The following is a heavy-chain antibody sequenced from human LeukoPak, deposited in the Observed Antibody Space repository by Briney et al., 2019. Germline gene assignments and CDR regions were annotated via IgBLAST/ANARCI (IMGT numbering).Heavy chain of an antibody. D-gene: IGHD2-2*01. CDR3: ARVKRGTPAAIDY. J-gene: IGHJ4*02. CDR2: IIPIFGTA. CDR1: GGTFSSYA. V-gene: IGHV1-69*13. Sequence: ASVKVSCKASGGTFSSYAISWVRQAPGQGLEWMGGIIPIFGTANYARKFQGRVTITADESTSTAYMELSSLRSEDTAVYYCARVKRGTPAAIDYWGQGTLVTVSS.